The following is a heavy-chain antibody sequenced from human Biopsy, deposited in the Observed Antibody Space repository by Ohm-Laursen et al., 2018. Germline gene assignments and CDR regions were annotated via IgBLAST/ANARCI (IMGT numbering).Heavy chain of an antibody. CDR3: ARDPLNGHKHFDY. Sequence: ASVKVSCKASSYTFTDNIHWMRQAPGQALEGLGDIICKTGATNYAQKFQGMVTMTRDTSISTAYLALGSLRSADAAIYYCARDPLNGHKHFDYWGQGSLVTVSS. D-gene: IGHD2-8*01. CDR2: IICKTGAT. V-gene: IGHV1-2*02. J-gene: IGHJ4*02. CDR1: SYTFTDN.